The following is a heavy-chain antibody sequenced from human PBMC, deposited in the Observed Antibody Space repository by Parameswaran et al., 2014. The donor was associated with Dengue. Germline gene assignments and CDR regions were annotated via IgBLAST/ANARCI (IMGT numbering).Heavy chain of an antibody. V-gene: IGHV4-31*02. J-gene: IGHJ4*02. D-gene: IGHD3-10*01. CDR3: ARGKSDNYYGSGSYYNDY. Sequence: WIRQPPGKSLEWIGYIYYSGSTYYNPSLKSRVTISVDTSKNQFSLKLSSVTAADTAVYYCARGKSDNYYGSGSYYNDYWGQGTLVTVSS. CDR2: IYYSGST.